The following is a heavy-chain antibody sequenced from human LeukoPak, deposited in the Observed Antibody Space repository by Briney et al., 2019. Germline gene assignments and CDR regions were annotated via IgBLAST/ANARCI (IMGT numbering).Heavy chain of an antibody. CDR3: ARSYGDYLDY. Sequence: SETLSLTCTVSGGSISSYYWSWIRQPPGKGLEWIGYIYYSGSTNYNPSLKSRVTISVDTSKNQFSLKLSSVTAADTAVYYCARSYGDYLDYWGQGTLVSVSS. CDR2: IYYSGST. D-gene: IGHD4-17*01. V-gene: IGHV4-59*01. J-gene: IGHJ4*02. CDR1: GGSISSYY.